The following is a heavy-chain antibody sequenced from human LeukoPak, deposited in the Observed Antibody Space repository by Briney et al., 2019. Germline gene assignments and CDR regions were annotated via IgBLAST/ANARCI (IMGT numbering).Heavy chain of an antibody. CDR3: ARTRTLPIAGGFDT. J-gene: IGHJ5*02. D-gene: IGHD3-16*01. V-gene: IGHV3-74*01. CDR2: ISTDGSST. CDR1: GFTFSSYW. Sequence: GGSLRLSCAASGFTFSSYWMHWVRQGPGKGLVWVSRISTDGSSTDYADSVKGRFTISRENAKNTLYLQMNSLRAEDTAVYYCARTRTLPIAGGFDTWGQGSLVAVSS.